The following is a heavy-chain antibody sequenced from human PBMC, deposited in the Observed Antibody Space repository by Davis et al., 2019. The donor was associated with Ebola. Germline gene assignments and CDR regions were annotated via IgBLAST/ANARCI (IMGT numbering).Heavy chain of an antibody. D-gene: IGHD2-2*01. CDR1: GGTFSSYA. Sequence: SVKVSCKASGGTFSSYAISWVRQAPGQGLEWMGGIIPIFGTANYAQKFQGRVTITADESTSTAYMELSSLRSEDTAVYYCARKSSTRPTPGNYYYYMDVWGKGTTVTVSS. CDR3: ARKSSTRPTPGNYYYYMDV. J-gene: IGHJ6*03. CDR2: IIPIFGTA. V-gene: IGHV1-69*13.